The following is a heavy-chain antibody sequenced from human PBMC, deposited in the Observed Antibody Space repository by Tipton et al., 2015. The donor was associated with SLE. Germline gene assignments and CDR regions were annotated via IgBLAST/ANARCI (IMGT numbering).Heavy chain of an antibody. J-gene: IGHJ6*02. CDR2: MFYSGNT. CDR3: ARRRGSSNWYSRYGMDV. Sequence: LRLSCTVSGGSISSNRYHWGWIRQPPGKGLDWIGSMFYSGNTYRNPSLKSRVTISLDTSKNQFSLKLTSVTAADTAVYYCARRRGSSNWYSRYGMDVWGQGTTVTVSS. D-gene: IGHD6-13*01. CDR1: GGSISSNRYH. V-gene: IGHV4-39*01.